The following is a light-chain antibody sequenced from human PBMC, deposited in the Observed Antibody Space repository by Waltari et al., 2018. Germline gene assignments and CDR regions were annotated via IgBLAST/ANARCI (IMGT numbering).Light chain of an antibody. CDR1: SGNIAANY. CDR3: QSYDGTIWV. Sequence: FLLTQPHSVSESLAATVTISCTRNSGNIAANYVPWVQQRPARSPTTVNYEDNHSTSGVPDRYSAAVDTSSNAASLTISGLKTEDEADYYCQSYDGTIWVFGGGTKLTVL. V-gene: IGLV6-57*01. CDR2: EDN. J-gene: IGLJ3*02.